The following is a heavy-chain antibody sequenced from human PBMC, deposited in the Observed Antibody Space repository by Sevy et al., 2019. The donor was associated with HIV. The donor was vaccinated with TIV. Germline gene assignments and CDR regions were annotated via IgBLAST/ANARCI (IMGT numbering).Heavy chain of an antibody. D-gene: IGHD4-17*01. J-gene: IGHJ6*02. CDR1: GYIFTDYY. CDR2: INSDSGVT. CDR3: ARLTTQPTSDLYGMDV. V-gene: IGHV1-2*02. Sequence: ASVKVSCKASGYIFTDYYKHWVRQAPGQGLEWMAWINSDSGVTNYAQKFQGEVTVTRDTSLSTAYLELTRLKSNDTAIYYCARLTTQPTSDLYGMDVWGQGTTVTVSS.